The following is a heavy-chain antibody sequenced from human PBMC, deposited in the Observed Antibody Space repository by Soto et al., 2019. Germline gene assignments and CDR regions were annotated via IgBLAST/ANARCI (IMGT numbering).Heavy chain of an antibody. CDR1: GFTVSSNY. CDR3: ARDMVRGMDV. Sequence: TGGSLRLSCAASGFTVSSNYMSWVRQAPGKGLEWVSVIYSGGSTYYADSVKGRFTISRGNSKNTLYLQMNSLRAEDTAVYYCARDMVRGMDVWGQGTTVTVSS. V-gene: IGHV3-66*01. D-gene: IGHD3-10*01. CDR2: IYSGGST. J-gene: IGHJ6*02.